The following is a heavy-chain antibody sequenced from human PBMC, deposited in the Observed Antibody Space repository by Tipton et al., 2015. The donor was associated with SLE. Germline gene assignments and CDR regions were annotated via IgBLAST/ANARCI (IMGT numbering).Heavy chain of an antibody. Sequence: LRLSCTVSGGSISSYYWSWIRQPPGKGLEWIGYIYYSGSTNYNPSLKSRVTISVDTSKNQFSLKLSSVTAADTAVHYCARGRGLEAQSWFDPWGQGTLVTVSS. J-gene: IGHJ5*02. D-gene: IGHD1-1*01. CDR3: ARGRGLEAQSWFDP. V-gene: IGHV4-59*01. CDR1: GGSISSYY. CDR2: IYYSGST.